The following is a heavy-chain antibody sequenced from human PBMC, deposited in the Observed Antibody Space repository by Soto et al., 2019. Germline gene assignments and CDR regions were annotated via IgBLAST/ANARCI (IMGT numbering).Heavy chain of an antibody. CDR1: GGSVSSGNYH. CDR3: TRGSWNYVYFDY. J-gene: IGHJ4*02. CDR2: ISYSGST. D-gene: IGHD1-7*01. V-gene: IGHV4-61*01. Sequence: SETLSLTCTVSGGSVSSGNYHWGWIRQPPGKGLEWIAFISYSGSTNYNPSLESRVTTAKDTSKNQFSLKVKSVTAADTAVYFCTRGSWNYVYFDYWGQGALVTVSS.